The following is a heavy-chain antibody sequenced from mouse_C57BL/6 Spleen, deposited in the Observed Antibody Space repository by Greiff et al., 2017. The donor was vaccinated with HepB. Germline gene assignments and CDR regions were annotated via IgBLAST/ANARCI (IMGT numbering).Heavy chain of an antibody. CDR3: ARDPYNYGSSLWHFDY. Sequence: EVMLVESEGGLVQPGSSIKLSCTASGFTFSDYYMAWVRQVPEKGLEWVANINYDGSSTYYLDSLKSRFIISRDNAKNILYLHMSSLKSEDTATYYCARDPYNYGSSLWHFDYWGQGTTLTVSS. CDR1: GFTFSDYY. D-gene: IGHD1-1*01. J-gene: IGHJ2*01. CDR2: INYDGSST. V-gene: IGHV5-16*01.